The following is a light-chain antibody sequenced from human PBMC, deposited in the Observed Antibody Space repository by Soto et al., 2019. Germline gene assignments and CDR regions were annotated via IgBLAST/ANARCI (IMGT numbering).Light chain of an antibody. J-gene: IGLJ1*01. CDR1: SSDVGAYNS. CDR3: SSYTSSSTLV. Sequence: QSVLTQPASVSGSPGQSITISCTGTSSDVGAYNSVAWYQHNPGKAPKLMIYDVSNRPSGVSSRFSGSKSANTAPLSISGLQDDDEADYYCSSYTSSSTLVFGTGTKLTVL. CDR2: DVS. V-gene: IGLV2-14*01.